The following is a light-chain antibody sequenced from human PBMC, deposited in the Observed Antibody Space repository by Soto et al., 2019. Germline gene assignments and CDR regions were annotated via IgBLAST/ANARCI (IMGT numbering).Light chain of an antibody. J-gene: IGLJ1*01. CDR2: EVT. V-gene: IGLV2-14*01. Sequence: QSALTQPASVSGSPGQSIAISCTGSSSDIGIYKYVSWYQQHPGKVPKLIIYEVTNRPSGVSNRFSGSKSGNTASLTISGLQAEDEDDYYCSSYTTSSTRVFGPGTKLTVL. CDR1: SSDIGIYKY. CDR3: SSYTTSSTRV.